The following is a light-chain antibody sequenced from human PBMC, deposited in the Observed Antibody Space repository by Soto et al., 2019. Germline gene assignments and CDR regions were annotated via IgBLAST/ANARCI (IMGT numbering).Light chain of an antibody. V-gene: IGKV1-39*01. J-gene: IGKJ3*01. Sequence: DIQMTQSPPSLSASVGDRVTITCRASQNIYRYVNWYQQKPGKAPELLIYAASSLQSGVPSRFSGSGSGTEFTLSISSLQPEDFATYYCQQANSFPFTFGPGTKVDIK. CDR1: QNIYRY. CDR2: AAS. CDR3: QQANSFPFT.